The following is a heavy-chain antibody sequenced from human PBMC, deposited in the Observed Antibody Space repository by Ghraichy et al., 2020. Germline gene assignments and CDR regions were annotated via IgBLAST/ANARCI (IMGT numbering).Heavy chain of an antibody. CDR3: AKGRVDTPLTFDSQGYFDY. CDR1: GFTFSNFA. CDR2: ISGSGGNT. D-gene: IGHD5-18*01. J-gene: IGHJ4*02. V-gene: IGHV3-23*01. Sequence: GGSLRLSCAASGFTFSNFAMNWVRQAPGKGLEWVSLISGSGGNTYYADSVKGRFTISRDNSKNTLYLQMNSLRAEDTAVYYCAKGRVDTPLTFDSQGYFDYWGQGTLVTVSS.